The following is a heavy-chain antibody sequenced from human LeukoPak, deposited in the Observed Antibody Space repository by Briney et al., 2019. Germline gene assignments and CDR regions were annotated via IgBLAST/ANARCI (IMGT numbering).Heavy chain of an antibody. CDR3: TTLPRPNDY. V-gene: IGHV3-15*01. CDR2: IKSKTDGGTT. CDR1: GFTSSGAW. J-gene: IGHJ4*02. Sequence: GGSLRLSCAASGFTSSGAWMTWVRQAPGKGLEWVGRIKSKTDGGTTDYAAPVKGRFAISRDDSKNTLYVQMNSLKTEDTAVYYCTTLPRPNDYWGQGTLVTVSS.